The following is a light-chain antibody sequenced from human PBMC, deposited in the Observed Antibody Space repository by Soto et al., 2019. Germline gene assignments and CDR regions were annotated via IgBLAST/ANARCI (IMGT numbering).Light chain of an antibody. Sequence: QSALTQPASVSGSRGQSITISCTGTSSDVGGYNYVSWYQQHPGKAPKLMIYEVSNRPSGVSNRFSGSKSGNTASLTISGLQAEDEADYYYSSYTSSSTLDVVFGGGTKVTVL. V-gene: IGLV2-14*01. CDR3: SSYTSSSTLDVV. J-gene: IGLJ2*01. CDR1: SSDVGGYNY. CDR2: EVS.